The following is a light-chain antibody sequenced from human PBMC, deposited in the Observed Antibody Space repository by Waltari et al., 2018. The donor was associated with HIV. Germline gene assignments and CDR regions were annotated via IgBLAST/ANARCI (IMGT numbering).Light chain of an antibody. CDR1: TGPVTGAHY. CDR3: LLSFGAARI. CDR2: DTS. J-gene: IGLJ2*01. V-gene: IGLV7-46*01. Sequence: QAVVTQEPSLTVSPGGTVTLTCDSFTGPVTGAHYPYWFQQRPGHAPMTLIYDTSKRHACTPARFSGSLLGGKAALTLSGAQAEDEADYYCLLSFGAARIFGGGTRVTVL.